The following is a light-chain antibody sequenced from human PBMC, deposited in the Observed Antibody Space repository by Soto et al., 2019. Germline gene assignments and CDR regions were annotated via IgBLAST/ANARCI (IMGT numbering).Light chain of an antibody. CDR2: DGS. CDR3: SSYTTTSTLVV. J-gene: IGLJ2*01. CDR1: SSDVGGYNY. Sequence: QSALTQPASVTGSPGQSTTISCTGTSSDVGGYNYVSWYQQHPAKAPKFLIYDGSSRPSGVSNRFSGSKSGNTASLTISGLQAEDEADYYCSSYTTTSTLVVFGGGTKLTVL. V-gene: IGLV2-14*01.